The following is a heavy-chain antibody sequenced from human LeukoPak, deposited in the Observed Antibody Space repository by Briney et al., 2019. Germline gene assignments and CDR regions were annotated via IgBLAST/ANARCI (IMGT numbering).Heavy chain of an antibody. V-gene: IGHV4-39*07. CDR3: ARDLGYYDSSGQDYFDY. D-gene: IGHD3-22*01. Sequence: SETLSLTCTVSGGSISSSNKYRGWIRQPPGEGLEWIGSIFYGGSTDYNPSLKSRVTISVDTSKNQFSLKLSFVTAADTAVYYCARDLGYYDSSGQDYFDYWGQGTLVTVSS. CDR1: GGSISSSNKY. J-gene: IGHJ4*02. CDR2: IFYGGST.